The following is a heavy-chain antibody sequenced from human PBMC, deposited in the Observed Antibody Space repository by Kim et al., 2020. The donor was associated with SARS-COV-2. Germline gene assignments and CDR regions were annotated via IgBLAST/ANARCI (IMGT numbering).Heavy chain of an antibody. Sequence: VKGRFTISRGNVKNTLYLQMNSLRAEDTAVYYCARGENYDVRQDYYYGMDVWGQGTTVTVSS. CDR3: ARGENYDVRQDYYYGMDV. V-gene: IGHV3-74*01. J-gene: IGHJ6*02. D-gene: IGHD3-22*01.